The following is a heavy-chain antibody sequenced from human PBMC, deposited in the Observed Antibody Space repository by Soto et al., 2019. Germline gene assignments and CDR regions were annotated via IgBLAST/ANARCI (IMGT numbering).Heavy chain of an antibody. CDR3: ARLEMVYAIMVVSVYFQH. CDR2: ISGSSSTT. Sequence: PGGSLRSSCAANGFTLSSYAMTWVRQAPGKVLEWVSLISGSSSTTYYAYSVKGRFTISRDNSSNTLYLQVSSLRADDTAVYSCARLEMVYAIMVVSVYFQHWGHGTQVTVSS. D-gene: IGHD2-8*01. V-gene: IGHV3-23*01. J-gene: IGHJ1*01. CDR1: GFTLSSYA.